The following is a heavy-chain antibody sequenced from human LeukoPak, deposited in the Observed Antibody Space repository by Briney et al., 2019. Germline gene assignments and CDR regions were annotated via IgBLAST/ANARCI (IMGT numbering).Heavy chain of an antibody. V-gene: IGHV3-30*18. J-gene: IGHJ6*03. D-gene: IGHD6-13*01. CDR2: ISYDGSNK. CDR3: AKDGIAAAGGAYYYYYMDV. Sequence: PGRSLRLSCAASGFTFSSYGMHWVRQAPGKGLEWVAVISYDGSNKYYADSVKGRFTISRDNSKNTLYLQMNSLRAEDTAVYYCAKDGIAAAGGAYYYYYMDVWGKGTTVTVSS. CDR1: GFTFSSYG.